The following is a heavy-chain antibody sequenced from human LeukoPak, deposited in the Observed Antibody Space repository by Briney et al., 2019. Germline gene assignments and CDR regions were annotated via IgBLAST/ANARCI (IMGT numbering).Heavy chain of an antibody. CDR2: INHSGST. D-gene: IGHD3-22*01. CDR3: KYYYDSSGHTNFDY. Sequence: SETLSLTCVVYGGSFSAYYWSWIRQSPGKGLEWIGQINHSGSTNYNPSLKSRVTISVDTSKNQFSLKLSSVTAADTAVYYCKYYYDSSGHTNFDYWGQGTLVTVSS. CDR1: GGSFSAYY. J-gene: IGHJ4*02. V-gene: IGHV4-34*01.